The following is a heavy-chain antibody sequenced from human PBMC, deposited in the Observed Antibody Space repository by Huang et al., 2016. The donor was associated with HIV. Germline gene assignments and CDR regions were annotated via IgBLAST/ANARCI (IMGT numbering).Heavy chain of an antibody. CDR1: GGPFRSYS. J-gene: IGHJ4*02. V-gene: IGHV1-69*13. Sequence: QVQLLQSGAEVKKPGSSVKVSCKASGGPFRSYSIPWVRQAPGQGLEWMASLMPVLDSPNYAQKVQGRVRVTADESTSTVYMELRDLRPDDTAVYFCARGSLEYSVSSSLDYWGQGTHVTVSS. CDR2: LMPVLDSP. D-gene: IGHD4-4*01. CDR3: ARGSLEYSVSSSLDY.